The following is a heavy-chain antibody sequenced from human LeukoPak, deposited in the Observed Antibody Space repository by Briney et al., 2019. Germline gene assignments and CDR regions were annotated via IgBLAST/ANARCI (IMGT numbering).Heavy chain of an antibody. Sequence: PSQTLSLTCTVSGGSISNGGYYWSWIRQHPGKGLEWIGYIYDSGTTYYNPALQSRVTISVDTSKNQFSLKLSSVTAADTAVYYCARDRGHGGNVDYWGQGTLVTVSS. V-gene: IGHV4-31*03. CDR3: ARDRGHGGNVDY. J-gene: IGHJ4*02. D-gene: IGHD4-23*01. CDR1: GGSISNGGYY. CDR2: IYDSGTT.